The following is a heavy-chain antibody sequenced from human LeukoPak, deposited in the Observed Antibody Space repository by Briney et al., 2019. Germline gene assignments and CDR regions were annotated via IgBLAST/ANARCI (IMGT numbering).Heavy chain of an antibody. CDR2: ISYDGSNK. V-gene: IGHV3-30*18. D-gene: IGHD1-26*01. Sequence: PGRSLRLSCAASGFTFSSYDMHWVRRAPGKGLEWVTVISYDGSNKYSADSVKGRFTISRDNFKNTLYLQMNSLRAEDTAVYYCAKEGNSGSYYFDYWGQGTLVTVSS. CDR3: AKEGNSGSYYFDY. J-gene: IGHJ4*02. CDR1: GFTFSSYD.